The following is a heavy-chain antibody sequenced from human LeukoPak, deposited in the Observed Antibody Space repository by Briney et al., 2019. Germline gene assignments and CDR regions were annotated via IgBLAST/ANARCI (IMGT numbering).Heavy chain of an antibody. J-gene: IGHJ6*02. Sequence: GGSLRLSCAASGFTFSRYGMHWVRQAPGKGLEYVSAIFSNGDRTYYADSVKGRFTISRDNAKNTLYLQMSSLRPDDTAVYYCVNPGWYYDSSGYSYYYGMDVWGQGTTVTVSS. CDR3: VNPGWYYDSSGYSYYYGMDV. CDR2: IFSNGDRT. V-gene: IGHV3-64D*06. CDR1: GFTFSRYG. D-gene: IGHD3-22*01.